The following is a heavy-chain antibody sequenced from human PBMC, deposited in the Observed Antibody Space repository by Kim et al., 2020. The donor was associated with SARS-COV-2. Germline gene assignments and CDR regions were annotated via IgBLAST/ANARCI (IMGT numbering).Heavy chain of an antibody. Sequence: NTNPSLKSRVTISLDTSKNQFSLRLSSVTGADTAVYYCAREEVTTGGFDYWGRGTLVTVSS. D-gene: IGHD3-10*01. J-gene: IGHJ4*02. V-gene: IGHV4-59*01. CDR3: AREEVTTGGFDY.